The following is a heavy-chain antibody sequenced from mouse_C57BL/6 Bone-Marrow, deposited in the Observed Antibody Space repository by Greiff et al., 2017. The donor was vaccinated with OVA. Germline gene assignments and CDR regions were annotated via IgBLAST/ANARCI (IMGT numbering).Heavy chain of an antibody. J-gene: IGHJ3*01. V-gene: IGHV5-9*01. CDR2: ISGGGGNT. CDR1: GFTFSSYT. D-gene: IGHD1-1*01. Sequence: EVKVEESGGGLVKPGGSLKLSCAASGFTFSSYTMSWVRQTPEKRLAWVATISGGGGNTYYPDSVKGRFTISRDNAKNTLYLPMSSLRSEDTALYYCARPHYYGSSYPFAYWGQGTLVTVSA. CDR3: ARPHYYGSSYPFAY.